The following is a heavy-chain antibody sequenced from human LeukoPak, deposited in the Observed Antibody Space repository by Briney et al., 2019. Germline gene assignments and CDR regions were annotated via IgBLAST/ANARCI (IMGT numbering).Heavy chain of an antibody. V-gene: IGHV1-69*01. CDR3: ARGKCSSTSCLLGY. Sequence: SVNVSCKASGGTFSSYAISWVRQAPGQGLEWMGGIIPIFGTANYAQKFQGRVTITADESTSTAYMVLSSLRSEDTAVYYCARGKCSSTSCLLGYWGQGTLVTVSS. CDR1: GGTFSSYA. CDR2: IIPIFGTA. J-gene: IGHJ4*02. D-gene: IGHD2-2*01.